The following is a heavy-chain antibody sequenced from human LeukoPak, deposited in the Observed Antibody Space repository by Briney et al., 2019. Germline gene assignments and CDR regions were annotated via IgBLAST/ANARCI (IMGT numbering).Heavy chain of an antibody. CDR1: GFTFSSYW. D-gene: IGHD3-3*01. V-gene: IGHV3-7*01. CDR3: VRVAHYYDFWSGYYSYYGMDV. CDR2: IKQDGSEK. J-gene: IGHJ6*02. Sequence: GGSLRLSCAASGFTFSSYWMTWVRQAPGKGLEWVANIKQDGSEKYYVDSVKGRFTTSRDNAKNSLYLQMNSLRAEDTAVYYCVRVAHYYDFWSGYYSYYGMDVWGQGTTVTVSS.